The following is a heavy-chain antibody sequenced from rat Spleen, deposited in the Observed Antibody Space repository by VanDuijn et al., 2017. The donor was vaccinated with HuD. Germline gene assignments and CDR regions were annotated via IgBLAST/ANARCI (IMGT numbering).Heavy chain of an antibody. Sequence: QVQLKESGPGLVQPSQTLSLTCTVSGFSLTSYHVHWIRQPPGKGLEWMGVIWSNGGTDYNSAIKSRLSINRDTSKSQVFLKMNSLQSEDTAMYFCASPRARYHYDGTYYSPFDYWGQGVMVTVSS. CDR1: GFSLTSYH. J-gene: IGHJ2*01. D-gene: IGHD1-12*02. CDR2: IWSNGGT. V-gene: IGHV2-47*01. CDR3: ASPRARYHYDGTYYSPFDY.